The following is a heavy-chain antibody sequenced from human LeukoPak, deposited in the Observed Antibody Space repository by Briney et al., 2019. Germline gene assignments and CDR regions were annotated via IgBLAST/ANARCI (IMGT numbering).Heavy chain of an antibody. J-gene: IGHJ4*02. Sequence: GGSLRLSCAASGFTFSSYGMHWVRQARGKGLEGVAFIRYDGSNNYYSDSVKRRFTISRDNSKNTLYLQMNSLRAEDTAVYYCAKGIKRVVVAATEYYFDYWGQGTLVTVSS. CDR2: IRYDGSNN. V-gene: IGHV3-30*02. CDR3: AKGIKRVVVAATEYYFDY. CDR1: GFTFSSYG. D-gene: IGHD2-15*01.